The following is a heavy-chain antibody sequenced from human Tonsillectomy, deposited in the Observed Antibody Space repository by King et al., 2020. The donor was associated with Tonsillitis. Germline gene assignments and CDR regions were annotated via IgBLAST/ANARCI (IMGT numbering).Heavy chain of an antibody. Sequence: QLQESGPGLVKPSETLSLTCTVSGGSISSSSYYWGWVRQPPGKGLEWIGSIYYSGSTYYNPSLKSRLTISVDTSKNQFSLNLSSVTAADTAVYYCATPDSSGYWGTFDYWGQGTLVTVSS. CDR2: IYYSGST. V-gene: IGHV4-39*01. CDR3: ATPDSSGYWGTFDY. CDR1: GGSISSSSYY. J-gene: IGHJ4*02. D-gene: IGHD3-22*01.